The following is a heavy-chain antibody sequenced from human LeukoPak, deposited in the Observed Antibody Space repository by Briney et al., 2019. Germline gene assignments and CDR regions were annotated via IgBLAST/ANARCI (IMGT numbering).Heavy chain of an antibody. Sequence: GGSLRLSCAASGFTFDRFTIHWVRQTPGKGLEWVSLINRRGHTFYADSVKGRFTISRDNSRNSVFLQMNSLRAEDTAVYYCARAPRITMVRGVFYYMDVWGKGTTVTISS. D-gene: IGHD3-10*01. CDR3: ARAPRITMVRGVFYYMDV. V-gene: IGHV3-43*01. CDR2: INRRGHT. CDR1: GFTFDRFT. J-gene: IGHJ6*03.